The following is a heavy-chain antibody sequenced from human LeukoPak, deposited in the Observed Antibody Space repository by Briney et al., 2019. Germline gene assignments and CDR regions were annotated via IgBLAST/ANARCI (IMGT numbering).Heavy chain of an antibody. Sequence: GGSLRLSCAASGFTFSSYEMNWVRQAPGKGLEWVAVISYDGSNKYYADSVKGRFTISRDSSKNTLYLQMNSLRAEDTAVYFCARGGDYYFYYMDVWGTGTPVTVSS. J-gene: IGHJ6*03. V-gene: IGHV3-30*04. CDR3: ARGGDYYFYYMDV. CDR1: GFTFSSYE. CDR2: ISYDGSNK. D-gene: IGHD3-10*01.